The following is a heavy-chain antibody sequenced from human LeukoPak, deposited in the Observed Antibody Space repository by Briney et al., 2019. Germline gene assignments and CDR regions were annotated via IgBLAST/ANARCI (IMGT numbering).Heavy chain of an antibody. CDR2: TYYRSKWST. CDR1: GDSVSSNSAA. CDR3: ARVRNGDGWFDP. D-gene: IGHD7-27*01. V-gene: IGHV6-1*01. Sequence: SQTLSLTCAISGDSVSSNSAAWNWIRQSPSRGLEWLGRTYYRSKWSTYYAVSVKSRISINRDTSKNQISLQLNSVTPEDTAVYYCARVRNGDGWFDPWGQGTLVTVSS. J-gene: IGHJ5*02.